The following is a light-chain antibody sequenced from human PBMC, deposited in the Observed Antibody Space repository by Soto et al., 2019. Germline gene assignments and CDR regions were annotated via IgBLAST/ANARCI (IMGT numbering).Light chain of an antibody. CDR3: QQYNSYSGT. J-gene: IGKJ1*01. CDR2: DAS. CDR1: QSISSW. V-gene: IGKV1-5*01. Sequence: DIQMTQSPSTLSASVGDRVTITCRASQSISSWLAWYQQKPGKAPKLLIYDASSLESGVPSRFSGSGSGTEFTLNISSLQPDDLATYYCQQYNSYSGTFCPGTKVEIK.